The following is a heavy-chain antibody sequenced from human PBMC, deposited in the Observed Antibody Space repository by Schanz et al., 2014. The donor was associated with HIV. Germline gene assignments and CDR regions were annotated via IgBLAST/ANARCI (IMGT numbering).Heavy chain of an antibody. Sequence: QVQLQQWGAGLLKPSETLSLTCAVYGGSFSVYYWSWIRQPPGKGLEWIGEINHSGSTNYNPSLKIRVNISVYPSKTQFSLKLSSVTAADTAVYYCARSYYYDGSPLPLDSWGQGTLVTVSS. CDR1: GGSFSVYY. V-gene: IGHV4-34*01. J-gene: IGHJ4*02. CDR2: INHSGST. CDR3: ARSYYYDGSPLPLDS. D-gene: IGHD3-22*01.